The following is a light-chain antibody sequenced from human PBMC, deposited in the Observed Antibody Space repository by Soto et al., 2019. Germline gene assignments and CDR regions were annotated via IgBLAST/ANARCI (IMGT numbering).Light chain of an antibody. J-gene: IGLJ1*01. CDR1: SSDVGSYNL. CDR3: CSYAGSSTYV. V-gene: IGLV2-23*01. Sequence: QSALAQPACVSGCPGQSITISCTGTSSDVGSYNLVSWYQQHPGKAPKLMIYEGSKRPSGVSNRFSGSKSGNTASLTISGLQAEDEADYYCCSYAGSSTYVFGTGTKVTVL. CDR2: EGS.